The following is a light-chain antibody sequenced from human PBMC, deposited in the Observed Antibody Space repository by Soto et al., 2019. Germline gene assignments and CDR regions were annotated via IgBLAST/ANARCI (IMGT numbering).Light chain of an antibody. J-gene: IGLJ2*01. CDR2: EDA. V-gene: IGLV6-57*01. CDR1: IGTIPSNY. CDR3: QSYDSSHQHVV. Sequence: NFMLTQPHSVSESRGKTVTISCPRTIGTIPSNYVQWYQQRPGSSPTTVIYEDAQRPSGVPDRFSGSIASSSNSASLTISGLKTEDEADYYCQSYDSSHQHVVFGEGTKLTVL.